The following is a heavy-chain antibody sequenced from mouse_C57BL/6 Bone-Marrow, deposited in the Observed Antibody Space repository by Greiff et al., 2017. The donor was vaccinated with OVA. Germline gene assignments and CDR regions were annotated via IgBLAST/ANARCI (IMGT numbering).Heavy chain of an antibody. CDR3: ASGVGYYVFDY. D-gene: IGHD2-3*01. CDR2: IDPNSGGT. Sequence: VQLQQPGAELVKPGVSVNFSCKASGSPSPTSGMHWVKQGPGRGLEWIGRIDPNSGGTKYNEKFKSKATLTVDKPSSTAYMQLSSLTSEDSAVYYCASGVGYYVFDYWGQGTTLTVSS. V-gene: IGHV1-72*01. J-gene: IGHJ2*01. CDR1: GSPSPTSG.